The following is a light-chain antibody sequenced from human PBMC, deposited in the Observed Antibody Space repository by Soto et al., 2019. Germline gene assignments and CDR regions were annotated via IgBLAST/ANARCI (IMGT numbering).Light chain of an antibody. CDR3: SSYTSSSPLVV. CDR1: SSDVGGYNY. V-gene: IGLV2-14*01. Sequence: QSALTQPASVSGSPGQSITISCTGTSSDVGGYNYVSWDQQHPGKAPKLMIYDVSNRPSGVSNRFSGSKSGNTASLTISGLQAEDEADYYCSSYTSSSPLVVFGGGTKVTVL. J-gene: IGLJ3*02. CDR2: DVS.